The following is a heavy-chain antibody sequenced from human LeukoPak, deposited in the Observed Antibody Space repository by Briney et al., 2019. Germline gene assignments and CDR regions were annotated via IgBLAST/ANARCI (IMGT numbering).Heavy chain of an antibody. CDR3: AKDRSCTNDICQGDFDY. CDR1: GFTFSSYA. D-gene: IGHD2-8*01. CDR2: ISGSGGST. Sequence: AGGSLRLSCAASGFTFSSYAVSWVRQAPGKGLEWVSSISGSGGSTYSADTVQGRRTISRDNSKNTLYLPMNSLRAEDTALYYCAKDRSCTNDICQGDFDYWGQGTLVTVSS. J-gene: IGHJ4*02. V-gene: IGHV3-23*01.